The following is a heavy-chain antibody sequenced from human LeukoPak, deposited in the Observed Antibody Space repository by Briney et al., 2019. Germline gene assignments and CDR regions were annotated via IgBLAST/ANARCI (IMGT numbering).Heavy chain of an antibody. D-gene: IGHD3-3*01. Sequence: SETLSLXCTVSGGSISSYYWSWIRQPPGKELEWIGYIYYSGSTNYNPSLKSRVTISVDTSKNQFSLKLSSVTAADTAVYYCARGSFGWSGYQYAEYFQHWGQGTLVTVSS. CDR1: GGSISSYY. CDR2: IYYSGST. J-gene: IGHJ1*01. V-gene: IGHV4-59*01. CDR3: ARGSFGWSGYQYAEYFQH.